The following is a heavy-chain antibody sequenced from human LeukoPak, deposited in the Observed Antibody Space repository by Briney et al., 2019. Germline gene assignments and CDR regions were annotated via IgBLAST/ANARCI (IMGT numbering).Heavy chain of an antibody. V-gene: IGHV3-30*02. J-gene: IGHJ4*02. Sequence: GSLRLSCAASGLTFSSNGMHWVRQAPGKGLEWVAFIRYDGSKNYCADSVKGRFIISRDNSKNTLYLQMNSLRGEDTAVYYCAKGSDSFDYWGQGTLVTVSS. CDR2: IRYDGSKN. CDR3: AKGSDSFDY. CDR1: GLTFSSNG.